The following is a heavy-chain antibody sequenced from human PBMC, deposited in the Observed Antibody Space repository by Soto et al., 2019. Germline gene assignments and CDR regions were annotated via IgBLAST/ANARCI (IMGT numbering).Heavy chain of an antibody. V-gene: IGHV4-31*03. J-gene: IGHJ4*02. CDR2: IYYSGST. Sequence: QVQLQESDPGLVKPSQTLSLTCTVSGGTISSGGYYWSWIRQHPGKGLEWIGYIYYSGSTYYNPSLKSRVNISVDTSKNQFSLKLSSVTAADTAVYYCARARSGSYMGFDYWGQGTLVTVSS. D-gene: IGHD1-26*01. CDR3: ARARSGSYMGFDY. CDR1: GGTISSGGYY.